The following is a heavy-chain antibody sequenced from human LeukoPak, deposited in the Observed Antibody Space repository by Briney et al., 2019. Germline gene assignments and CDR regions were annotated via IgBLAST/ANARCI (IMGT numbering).Heavy chain of an antibody. Sequence: SETLSLTCAVYGGSFTDNYWSWIRQPPGKGLEWIGEINHSGSTNFNPSLKSRVTILVDASKNQFSLKLNSVTAADTAVYYCATIINGEDDYWAREPWSPSPQ. CDR2: INHSGST. D-gene: IGHD4-17*01. CDR3: ATIINGEDDY. J-gene: IGHJ4*02. V-gene: IGHV4-34*01. CDR1: GGSFTDNY.